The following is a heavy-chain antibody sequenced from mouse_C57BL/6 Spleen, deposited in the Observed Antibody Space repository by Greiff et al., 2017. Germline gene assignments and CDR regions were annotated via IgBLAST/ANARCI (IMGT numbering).Heavy chain of an antibody. D-gene: IGHD3-2*02. CDR1: GFTFTDYY. V-gene: IGHV7-3*01. J-gene: IGHJ2*01. Sequence: EVKLVESGGGLVQPGGSLSLSCAASGFTFTDYYMSWVRQPPGKALEWLGFIRNKANGYTTEYSASVKGRFTISRDNSQSILYLQMNALRAEDSATYYCARSPPSRQLSPYFDYWGQGTTLTVSS. CDR2: IRNKANGYTT. CDR3: ARSPPSRQLSPYFDY.